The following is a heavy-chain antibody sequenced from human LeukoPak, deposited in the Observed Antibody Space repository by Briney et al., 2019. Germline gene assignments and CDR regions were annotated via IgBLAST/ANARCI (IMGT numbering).Heavy chain of an antibody. CDR1: GFIFSSYW. Sequence: GGSLRLSCEASGFIFSSYWMSWVRQAPGKGLEWVSAISSSGGSTYYADSVKGRFTISRDNSKNTLYLQMNSLRAEDTAVYYCAKQLWFDYWGQGTLVTVSS. CDR2: ISSSGGST. V-gene: IGHV3-23*01. D-gene: IGHD5-18*01. CDR3: AKQLWFDY. J-gene: IGHJ4*02.